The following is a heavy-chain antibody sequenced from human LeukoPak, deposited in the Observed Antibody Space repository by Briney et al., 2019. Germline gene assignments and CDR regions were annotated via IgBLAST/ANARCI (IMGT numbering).Heavy chain of an antibody. CDR3: AKARSIHGQLDY. D-gene: IGHD3-3*01. CDR1: GYTFTSYG. J-gene: IGHJ4*02. V-gene: IGHV1-18*01. CDR2: ISAYNGNT. Sequence: ASVKVSCKASGYTFTSYGISWVRQAPGQGLEWMGWISAYNGNTNYAQKLQGRVTMTTDTSTSTAYMELRSLRSDDTAVYYCAKARSIHGQLDYWGQGTLVTVSS.